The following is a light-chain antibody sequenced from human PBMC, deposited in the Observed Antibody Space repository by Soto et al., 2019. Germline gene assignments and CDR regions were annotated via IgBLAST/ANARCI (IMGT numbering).Light chain of an antibody. CDR1: GSNIGTNT. V-gene: IGLV1-44*01. J-gene: IGLJ3*02. Sequence: QSALTQPPSASGTPGQRVTISCSGSGSNIGTNTVNWYQQLPGTAPKLLIYRTDQRPAGIPDRFSDSKSGTSASLDISGLQSDDEADYYCTAWDGSLDGRVFGGGTKLTVL. CDR3: TAWDGSLDGRV. CDR2: RTD.